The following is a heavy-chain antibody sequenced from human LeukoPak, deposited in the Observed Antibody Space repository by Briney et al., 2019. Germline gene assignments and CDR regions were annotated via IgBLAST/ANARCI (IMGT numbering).Heavy chain of an antibody. Sequence: SEILSLTCTVSGGSISSYYWGWIRQPPGKGLEWIGSIYYSGSTYYNPSLKSRVTISVDTSKNQFSLKLSSVTAADTAVYYCARCIYDILTGYPWFDPWGQGTLVTVSS. D-gene: IGHD3-9*01. CDR3: ARCIYDILTGYPWFDP. J-gene: IGHJ5*02. CDR2: IYYSGST. V-gene: IGHV4-39*01. CDR1: GGSISSYY.